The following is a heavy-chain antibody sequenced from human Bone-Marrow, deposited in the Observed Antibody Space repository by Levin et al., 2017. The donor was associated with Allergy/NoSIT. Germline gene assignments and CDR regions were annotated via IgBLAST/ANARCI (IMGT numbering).Heavy chain of an antibody. CDR3: AKVACSGGTCYEPTYYFDF. V-gene: IGHV4-31*03. Sequence: SPTLSLPCRVSCGSIRSGGYYWSWIRQHPGKGLEWIGYIYYSGYTQFNPSLKGRLTMSVDTSKNQFSLKLSSVTAADTAVYFCAKVACSGGTCYEPTYYFDFWGQGTQVTVSS. D-gene: IGHD2-15*01. CDR2: IYYSGYT. CDR1: CGSIRSGGYY. J-gene: IGHJ4*02.